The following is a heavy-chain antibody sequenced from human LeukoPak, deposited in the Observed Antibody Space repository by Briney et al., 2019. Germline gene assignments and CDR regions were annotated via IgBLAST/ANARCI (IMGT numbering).Heavy chain of an antibody. CDR3: ARDGSRGIVATRAIDY. D-gene: IGHD5-12*01. CDR2: INPSGGST. Sequence: GASVKVSCKASGYTFTSYYMHWVRQAPGQGLEWMGIINPSGGSTSYAQKFQGRVTMTRDTSTSTVYMELSSLRSEDTAVYYCARDGSRGIVATRAIDYWGQGTLVTVSS. V-gene: IGHV1-46*01. CDR1: GYTFTSYY. J-gene: IGHJ4*02.